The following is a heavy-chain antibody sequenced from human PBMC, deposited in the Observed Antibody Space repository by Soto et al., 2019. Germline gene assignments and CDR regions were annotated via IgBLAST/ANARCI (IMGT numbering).Heavy chain of an antibody. D-gene: IGHD3-22*01. J-gene: IGHJ4*02. V-gene: IGHV4-31*03. CDR2: IYYSGST. Sequence: QVQLQESGPGLVKPSQTLSLTCTVSGGSISSGGYYWSWIRQHPGKGLEWIGYIYYSGSTYYNPSLKSRVTISVDTSKNQFSLKLSSVTVADTAVYYCARNYDSSGYYIDYWGQGTLVTVSS. CDR1: GGSISSGGYY. CDR3: ARNYDSSGYYIDY.